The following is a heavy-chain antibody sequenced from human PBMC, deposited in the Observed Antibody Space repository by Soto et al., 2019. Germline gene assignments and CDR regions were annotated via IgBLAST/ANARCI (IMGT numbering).Heavy chain of an antibody. J-gene: IGHJ3*02. V-gene: IGHV3-21*01. CDR2: ISSSSSYI. CDR3: ARDVGYCSGGSCYALYAFDI. CDR1: GFTFSSYS. D-gene: IGHD2-15*01. Sequence: GGSLRLSCAASGFTFSSYSMNWVRQAPGKGLEWVSSISSSSSYIYYGDSVRGRFTISRDNAKNSLSLQMNSLSAEDTAVYYCARDVGYCSGGSCYALYAFDIWGQGTMVTVSS.